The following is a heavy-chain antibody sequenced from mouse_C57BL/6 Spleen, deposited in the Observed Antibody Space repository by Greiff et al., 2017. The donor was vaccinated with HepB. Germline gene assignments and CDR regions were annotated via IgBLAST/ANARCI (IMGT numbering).Heavy chain of an antibody. Sequence: DVKLVESGGGLVQPGGSLSLSCAASGFTFTDYYMSWVRQPPGKALEWLGFIRNKANGYTTEYSASVKGRFTISRDNSQSILYLQKNALRAEDSATDYCARYDTNYGSGYFDVWGTGTTVTVSS. J-gene: IGHJ1*03. CDR3: ARYDTNYGSGYFDV. D-gene: IGHD1-1*01. CDR2: IRNKANGYTT. CDR1: GFTFTDYY. V-gene: IGHV7-3*01.